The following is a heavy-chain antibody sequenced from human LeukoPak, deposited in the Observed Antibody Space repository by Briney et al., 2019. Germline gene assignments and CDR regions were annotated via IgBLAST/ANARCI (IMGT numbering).Heavy chain of an antibody. V-gene: IGHV1-69*13. J-gene: IGHJ4*02. CDR2: IIPIFGTA. D-gene: IGHD1-26*01. CDR1: GGTFSSYA. Sequence: SVKVSCKASGGTFSSYAISWVRQTPGQGLEWMGGIIPIFGTANYAQKFQGRVTITADESTSTAYMELSSLRSEDRAVYYCAGGGASRPIYWGQGTLVTVSS. CDR3: AGGGASRPIY.